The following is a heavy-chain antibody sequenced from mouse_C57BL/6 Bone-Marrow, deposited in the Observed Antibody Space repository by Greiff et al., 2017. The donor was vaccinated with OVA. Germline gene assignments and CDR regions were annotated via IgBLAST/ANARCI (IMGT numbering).Heavy chain of an antibody. CDR2: IDPEIGDT. CDR1: GFNIKDDY. D-gene: IGHD1-2*01. V-gene: IGHV14-4*01. Sequence: VQLQQSGAELVRPGASVKLSCTASGFNIKDDYMHWVKQRTEQGLEWIGWIDPEIGDTEYASTFQGKATITADTSSNTAYLQLSSLTTKDTTVYYWTRREYYGPWYFDVWGTGTTVTVSS. J-gene: IGHJ1*03. CDR3: TRREYYGPWYFDV.